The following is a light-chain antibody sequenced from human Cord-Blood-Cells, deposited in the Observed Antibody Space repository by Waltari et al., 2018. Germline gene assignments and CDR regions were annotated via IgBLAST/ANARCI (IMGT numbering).Light chain of an antibody. CDR1: QSLLHSTGYNS. J-gene: IGKJ1*01. CDR3: RQALQTPWT. CDR2: LVS. V-gene: IGKV2-28*01. Sequence: DIVMTQSPLSLPVTPGEPASISCMSSQSLLHSTGYNSLAGYLQEPGQSPQLLIYLVSNRASGVPDRFSGSESGTDFTLKISRVEAEDVGVYYCRQALQTPWTFGQGTKVEIK.